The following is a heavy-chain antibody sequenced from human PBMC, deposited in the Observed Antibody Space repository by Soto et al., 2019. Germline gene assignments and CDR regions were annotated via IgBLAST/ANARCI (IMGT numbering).Heavy chain of an antibody. J-gene: IGHJ4*02. V-gene: IGHV4-39*01. Sequence: PSETLSLTCTVSGGSISSSSYYWGWIRQPPGKGLEWIGSIYYSGSTYYNPSLKSRVTISVDTSKNQFSLKLSSVTAADTAVYYCARPRYLAGDYAYFDKWGEGTLVTV. CDR2: IYYSGST. CDR3: ARPRYLAGDYAYFDK. CDR1: GGSISSSSYY. D-gene: IGHD4-17*01.